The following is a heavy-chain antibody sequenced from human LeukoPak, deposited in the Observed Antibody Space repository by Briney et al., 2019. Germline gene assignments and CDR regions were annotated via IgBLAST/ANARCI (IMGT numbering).Heavy chain of an antibody. CDR1: GYTFTSCD. Sequence: ASVKVSCKASGYTFTSCDINWVRQATGQGLEWMGWMNPNSGNTGYAQKFQGRVTITRNTSISTAYMGLSSLRSEDTAVYYCVVEAFGWFDPWGQGTLVTVSS. CDR3: VVEAFGWFDP. CDR2: MNPNSGNT. V-gene: IGHV1-8*03. J-gene: IGHJ5*02. D-gene: IGHD3-3*01.